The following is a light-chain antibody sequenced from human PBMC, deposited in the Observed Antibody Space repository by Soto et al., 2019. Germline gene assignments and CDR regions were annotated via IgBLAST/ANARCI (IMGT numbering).Light chain of an antibody. CDR2: GVS. V-gene: IGLV2-14*01. J-gene: IGLJ2*01. CDR3: SSYTTTSTLVV. Sequence: QSALTQPASVSGSPGQSITISCTGTSSDVGGYNYVSWYQQHPGKVPKLIIYGVSNRPSGVSNRFSGSKSGITAFLTISGLQAEDEADYYCSSYTTTSTLVVFGGGTKLTVL. CDR1: SSDVGGYNY.